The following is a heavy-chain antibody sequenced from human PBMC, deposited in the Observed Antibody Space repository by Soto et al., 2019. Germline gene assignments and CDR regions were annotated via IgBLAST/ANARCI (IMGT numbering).Heavy chain of an antibody. D-gene: IGHD3-3*01. Sequence: SETMSLACAVSGGTMSISGFYLGWMSKPPGKVLEWIWSMYYSGSTYDNPSLKSRVTISVDTSKNQFSLKLGSVTAADTAVYYCARPATFWSGYSQSYFDYRGQGTPVTVSS. CDR2: MYYSGST. CDR1: GGTMSISGFY. CDR3: ARPATFWSGYSQSYFDY. V-gene: IGHV4-39*01. J-gene: IGHJ4*02.